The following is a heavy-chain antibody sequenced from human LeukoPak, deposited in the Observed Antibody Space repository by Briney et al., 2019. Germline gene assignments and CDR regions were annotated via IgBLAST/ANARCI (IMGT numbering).Heavy chain of an antibody. CDR1: GYTFTTYY. CDR3: ARGDIDY. Sequence: ASVKVSCKASGYTFTTYYMHWVRQAPGQGLEWTGVINPSGGSTSYAQRSQGRVTMTRDTSTSTIYMELSSLRSEDTALYYCARGDIDYWGQGTLVTVSS. CDR2: INPSGGST. J-gene: IGHJ4*02. D-gene: IGHD2-15*01. V-gene: IGHV1-46*01.